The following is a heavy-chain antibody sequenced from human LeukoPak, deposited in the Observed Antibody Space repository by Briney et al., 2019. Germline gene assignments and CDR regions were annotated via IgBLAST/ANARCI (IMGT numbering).Heavy chain of an antibody. Sequence: PGGSLRLSCAASGFTFSDYWMYWARQVPGKGLVWVSRINTDGSTINYADSVKGRFTISRDNAKNTLHLQMDSLRVEDTAVYYCNTVTYYNSRAPGDYWGQGALVTASA. D-gene: IGHD3-10*01. CDR2: INTDGSTI. CDR1: GFTFSDYW. V-gene: IGHV3-74*01. CDR3: NTVTYYNSRAPGDY. J-gene: IGHJ4*02.